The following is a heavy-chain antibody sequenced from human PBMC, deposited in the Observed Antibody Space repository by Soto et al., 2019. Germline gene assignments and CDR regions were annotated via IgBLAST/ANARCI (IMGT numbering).Heavy chain of an antibody. CDR2: IYYSGRT. CDR3: ARQRTTVVTKAYFDH. V-gene: IGHV4-39*01. CDR1: VDSISSSSYY. D-gene: IGHD2-21*02. J-gene: IGHJ4*02. Sequence: SETLGLTCIFSVDSISSSSYYWGWIRQPPGKGLEWIGSIYYSGRTYYNPSFKSRVNISIDTSKNQFSLKLSSVTATDTAVYYCARQRTTVVTKAYFDHWGQGAMVTVSS.